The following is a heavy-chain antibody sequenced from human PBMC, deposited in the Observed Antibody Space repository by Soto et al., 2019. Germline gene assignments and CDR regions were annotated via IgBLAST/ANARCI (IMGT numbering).Heavy chain of an antibody. CDR1: GFTFSSYG. J-gene: IGHJ4*02. D-gene: IGHD1-26*01. CDR3: AKGEGGFDY. V-gene: IGHV3-30*18. Sequence: QVQLVESGGGVVQPGRSLRLSCAASGFTFSSYGMHWVRQAPGKGLEWVAVISYDGSNKYYADSVKGRFTISRDNSKNTLYLQMISLRAEDTAVYYCAKGEGGFDYWGQGTLVTVSS. CDR2: ISYDGSNK.